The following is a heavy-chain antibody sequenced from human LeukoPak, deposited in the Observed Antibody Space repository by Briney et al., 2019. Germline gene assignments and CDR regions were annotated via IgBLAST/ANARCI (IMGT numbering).Heavy chain of an antibody. Sequence: GGSLRLSCAASGLTVSSNYMSWVRQAPGKGLEWVSLIYSGSSTYYADSVKGRFTISRDKSKNTLYLQMSSLRVEDTAVYYCAMGAIVATIDYWGQGTLSPSPQ. CDR3: AMGAIVATIDY. J-gene: IGHJ4*02. V-gene: IGHV3-66*01. D-gene: IGHD5-12*01. CDR1: GLTVSSNY. CDR2: IYSGSST.